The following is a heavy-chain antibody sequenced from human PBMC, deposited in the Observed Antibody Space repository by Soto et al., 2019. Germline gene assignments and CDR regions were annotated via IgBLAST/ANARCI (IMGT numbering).Heavy chain of an antibody. CDR1: GFTFSLYA. Sequence: EVELLESGGGLVQPGGSLRLSCAASGFTFSLYAMSWVRQAPGKGLEWVSHISGSDGGTYYADSVKGRFTISRDNSKNTLHLQMNSLRAEDSAVYYCARDQELPEYWGQVTLVTVSS. CDR2: ISGSDGGT. CDR3: ARDQELPEY. J-gene: IGHJ4*02. V-gene: IGHV3-23*01. D-gene: IGHD6-13*01.